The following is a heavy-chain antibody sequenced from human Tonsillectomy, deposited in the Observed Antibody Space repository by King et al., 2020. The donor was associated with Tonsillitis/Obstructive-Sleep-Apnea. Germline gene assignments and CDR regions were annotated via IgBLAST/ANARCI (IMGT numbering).Heavy chain of an antibody. D-gene: IGHD6-6*01. Sequence: QLVQSGGGLVQPGGSLRLSCAASGFTFSSYAMSCVRQAPGKGLEWVSAISGSGGSTYYADAVKGRFTISRDNSKNTKYLQMNSLRAEDTSVYYCAKIVAARPKFYYYGMDAWGQGTPVTVSS. J-gene: IGHJ6*02. V-gene: IGHV3-23*04. CDR3: AKIVAARPKFYYYGMDA. CDR1: GFTFSSYA. CDR2: ISGSGGST.